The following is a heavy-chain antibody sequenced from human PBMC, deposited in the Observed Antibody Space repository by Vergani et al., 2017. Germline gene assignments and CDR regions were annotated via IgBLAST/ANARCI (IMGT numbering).Heavy chain of an antibody. Sequence: EVQLQESGGGLVKPGGSLRVSCAASGFSFSTYSINWVRQAPGKGREWVSSISGRSNYIYYADSLKGRFTISRDNSKNSVYLQMNSLRAEDTAIYYCARKKYYDSKDYYQVEPFDYWGQGTLVTVSS. J-gene: IGHJ4*02. V-gene: IGHV3-21*06. CDR2: ISGRSNYI. CDR1: GFSFSTYS. CDR3: ARKKYYDSKDYYQVEPFDY. D-gene: IGHD3-22*01.